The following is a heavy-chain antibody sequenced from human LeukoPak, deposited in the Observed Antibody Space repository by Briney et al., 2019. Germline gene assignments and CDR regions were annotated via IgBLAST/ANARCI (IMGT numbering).Heavy chain of an antibody. J-gene: IGHJ4*02. Sequence: ASVKVSCTASGYTFTSYYMHWVRQAPGQGLEWMGIIKPSGGSTSYAQKFQGRVTMTRDTSTSTVYMELSSLRSEDTAVYYCARECSSGWYCYWGQGTLVTVSS. CDR3: ARECSSGWYCY. D-gene: IGHD6-19*01. CDR1: GYTFTSYY. CDR2: IKPSGGST. V-gene: IGHV1-46*01.